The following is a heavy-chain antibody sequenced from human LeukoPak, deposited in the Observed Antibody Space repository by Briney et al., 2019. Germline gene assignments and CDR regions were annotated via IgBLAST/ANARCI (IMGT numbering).Heavy chain of an antibody. V-gene: IGHV3-30*02. J-gene: IGHJ3*02. CDR2: IRYDGSNK. D-gene: IGHD4-11*01. CDR3: ANLRLTTVTDDAFDI. Sequence: GGSLRLSCAASGFTFSNCDMHWVRQAPGKGLEWVAFIRYDGSNKYYADSVKGRFTISRDNSKNTLYLQMNSLRAEDTAVYYCANLRLTTVTDDAFDIWGQGTMVTVSS. CDR1: GFTFSNCD.